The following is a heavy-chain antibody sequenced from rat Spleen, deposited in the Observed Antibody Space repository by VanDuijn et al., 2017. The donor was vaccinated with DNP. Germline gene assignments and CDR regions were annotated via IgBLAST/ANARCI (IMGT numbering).Heavy chain of an antibody. CDR3: AREHILQPFDY. D-gene: IGHD1-1*01. J-gene: IGHJ2*01. CDR1: GFSLHSYN. CDR2: IWTTGST. V-gene: IGHV2-30*01. Sequence: VQLKESAPGLVQPSPILSLTCTVSGFSLHSYNVLWIRQPSGKGLEWMGMIWTTGSTDYNSALKSRISISRDTSKSQVFLKMNSLQTEDMGTYYCAREHILQPFDYWGQGVMVTVSS.